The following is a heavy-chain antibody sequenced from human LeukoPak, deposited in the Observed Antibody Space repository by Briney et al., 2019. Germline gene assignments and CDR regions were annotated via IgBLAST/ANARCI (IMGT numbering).Heavy chain of an antibody. V-gene: IGHV4-59*01. CDR2: ISHSVTP. CDR1: GGFITSYY. CDR3: TRGTRSPDY. J-gene: IGHJ4*02. Sequence: SETLSLTCTVSGGFITSYYWSWIRQPPGKGLELIGYISHSVTPNYNPSLKSRVSISEDTSKNRFSLKLSSVTAADTAMYYCTRGTRSPDYWGQGTLVTVSS.